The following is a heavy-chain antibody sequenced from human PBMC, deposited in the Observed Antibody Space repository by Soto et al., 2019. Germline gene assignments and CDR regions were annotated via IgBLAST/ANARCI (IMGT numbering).Heavy chain of an antibody. V-gene: IGHV3-23*01. CDR1: GFNFRSYG. J-gene: IGHJ4*02. Sequence: GGSMRLSCTASGFNFRSYGMSWVRQDPGKELEWVSAISGSGGSTYYADSVKGRFTISRDNSKNTLYLQMNSLRAEDTAVYYCAKDPRMYYYDSSGYYYGGLDYWGQGTLVTVSS. D-gene: IGHD3-22*01. CDR3: AKDPRMYYYDSSGYYYGGLDY. CDR2: ISGSGGST.